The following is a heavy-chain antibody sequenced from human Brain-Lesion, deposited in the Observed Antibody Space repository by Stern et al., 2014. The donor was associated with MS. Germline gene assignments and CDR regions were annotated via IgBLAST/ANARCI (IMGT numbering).Heavy chain of an antibody. J-gene: IGHJ4*02. V-gene: IGHV4-39*01. CDR3: VRPDIMGTIWN. CDR1: GGSITSSSYY. Sequence: QVQLVESGPGLVKPSETLSLTCTVSGGSITSSSYYWGWIRQPPGRGLEYIGTVYYTGSTFYDPSLKSRVTISVETSKTQVALKLTSVTAADTAVYYCVRPDIMGTIWNWGQGTLVTVSS. CDR2: VYYTGST. D-gene: IGHD1-26*01.